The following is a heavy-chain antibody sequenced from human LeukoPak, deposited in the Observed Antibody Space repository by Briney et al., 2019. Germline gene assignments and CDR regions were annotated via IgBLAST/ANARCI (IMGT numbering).Heavy chain of an antibody. J-gene: IGHJ4*02. Sequence: GGSLRLSCTASGFTFGDYAMSWVRQAPGKGLEWVGFIRSKAYGGTTEYAASVKGRFTISRDDSKSIAYLQMNSLKTEDTAVYYCTRRIAVAGTPDPAGDGYNFGYWGQGTLVTVSS. V-gene: IGHV3-49*04. CDR3: TRRIAVAGTPDPAGDGYNFGY. CDR2: IRSKAYGGTT. D-gene: IGHD6-19*01. CDR1: GFTFGDYA.